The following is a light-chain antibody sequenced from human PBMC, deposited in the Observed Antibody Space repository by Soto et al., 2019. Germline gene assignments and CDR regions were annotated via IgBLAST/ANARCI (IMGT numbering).Light chain of an antibody. CDR2: GNN. J-gene: IGLJ1*01. V-gene: IGLV1-40*01. CDR1: SSNIGAGYD. CDR3: QSYDSGLSGSV. Sequence: QSVLTQPPSVSGAPGQRVTSSCTGSSSNIGAGYDVHWYQQLPETAPKLLIYGNNNRPSGVPDRFSGSKSGTSASLAITGLQAEDEADYYCQSYDSGLSGSVFGTGTKVTVL.